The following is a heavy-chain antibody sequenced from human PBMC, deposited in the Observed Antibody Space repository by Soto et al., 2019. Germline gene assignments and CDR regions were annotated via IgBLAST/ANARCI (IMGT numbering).Heavy chain of an antibody. J-gene: IGHJ4*02. V-gene: IGHV4-61*01. Sequence: QVQLQESGPGLVKPSETLSLTCTVSGGSVSSGSYYWSWIRQPPGKGLEWIGYIYYSGSTNYNPSHKXPVXIXVDTSTNQFSLKLSSVTAADTAVYYCARVYGDYYDYWGQGTLVTVSS. D-gene: IGHD4-17*01. CDR2: IYYSGST. CDR1: GGSVSSGSYY. CDR3: ARVYGDYYDY.